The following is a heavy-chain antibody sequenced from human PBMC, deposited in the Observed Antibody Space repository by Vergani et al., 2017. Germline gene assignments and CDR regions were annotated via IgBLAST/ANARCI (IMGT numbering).Heavy chain of an antibody. CDR2: IYTSGST. CDR3: AREGSGSYYDAFDI. V-gene: IGHV4-4*07. J-gene: IGHJ3*02. D-gene: IGHD1-26*01. Sequence: QVQLQESGPGLVKPSETLSLTCTVSGGSISSYYWRWIRQPAGKGLEWIGRIYTSGSTNYNPYLKSRVTMSVDTSKNQFSLKLSSVTAADTAVYYCAREGSGSYYDAFDIWGQGTMVTVSS. CDR1: GGSISSYY.